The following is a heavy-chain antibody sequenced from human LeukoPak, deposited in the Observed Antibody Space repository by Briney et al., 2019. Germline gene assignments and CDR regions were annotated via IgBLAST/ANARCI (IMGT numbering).Heavy chain of an antibody. J-gene: IGHJ4*02. CDR3: ARDFDWGSGH. V-gene: IGHV3-74*01. CDR1: EFAFSNYW. CDR2: INGDGSLT. D-gene: IGHD7-27*01. Sequence: GRSLRLSCAASEFAFSNYWMHWVRQAPGWGLMWVSRINGDGSLTNYADSVKGRFTISRDNAKNTLYLQMNSLRAEDTAVYYCARDFDWGSGHWGQGTLVTVSS.